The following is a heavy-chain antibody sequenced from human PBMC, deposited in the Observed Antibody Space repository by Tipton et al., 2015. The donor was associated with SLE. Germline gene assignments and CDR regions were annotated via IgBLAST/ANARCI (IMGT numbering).Heavy chain of an antibody. J-gene: IGHJ6*02. Sequence: SLRLSCAASGFTFSSYAMSWVRQAPGKGLEWVSAISGSGGSTYYADSVKGRFTISRDNSKNTLYLQMNSLRAEDTAVYYCAKDGAYDRTGGDVWGQRTTVTVSS. CDR3: AKDGAYDRTGGDV. CDR1: GFTFSSYA. V-gene: IGHV3-23*01. CDR2: ISGSGGST. D-gene: IGHD3-22*01.